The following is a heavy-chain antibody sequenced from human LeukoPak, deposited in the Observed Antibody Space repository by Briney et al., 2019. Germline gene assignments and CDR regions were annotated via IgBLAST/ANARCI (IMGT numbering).Heavy chain of an antibody. CDR1: GYSFTTYA. Sequence: GASVKVSCKASGYSFTTYALNWVRQAPRQGLEWTGWINPNTGNPTYAQGFTGRFVFSLDTSVNTAYLQISSLKAEDTAVYYCARASQPLGGLSFPDYWGQGTLVTVSS. CDR3: ARASQPLGGLSFPDY. V-gene: IGHV7-4-1*02. J-gene: IGHJ4*02. CDR2: INPNTGNP. D-gene: IGHD3-16*02.